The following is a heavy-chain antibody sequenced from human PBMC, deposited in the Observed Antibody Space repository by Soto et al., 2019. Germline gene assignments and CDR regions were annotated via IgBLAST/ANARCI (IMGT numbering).Heavy chain of an antibody. D-gene: IGHD3-3*01. CDR3: ARGLGTIFGYWFDP. V-gene: IGHV4-34*01. Sequence: QVQLQQWGAGLLKPSETLSLTCAVYGGSFSGYYWSWIRQPPGKGLEWIGEINHSGSTNYNPSLKSRVTISVDTSKNQFSLKLSSVTAADTAVYYCARGLGTIFGYWFDPWGQGTLVTVSS. CDR1: GGSFSGYY. CDR2: INHSGST. J-gene: IGHJ5*02.